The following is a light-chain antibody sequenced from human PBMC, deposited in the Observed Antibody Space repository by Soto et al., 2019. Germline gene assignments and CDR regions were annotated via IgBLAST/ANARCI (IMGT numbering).Light chain of an antibody. CDR1: QGIRNF. Sequence: DIQMTQSPTSLSASVGDRVTITCRASQGIRNFVAWYQQKPGKAPKLLIYAASTLQSGVPSRFSGSGSGTDFTRTINSLQPEDVATYSCQKYSSVPFFGPGTKVEIK. J-gene: IGKJ3*01. CDR2: AAS. V-gene: IGKV1-27*01. CDR3: QKYSSVPF.